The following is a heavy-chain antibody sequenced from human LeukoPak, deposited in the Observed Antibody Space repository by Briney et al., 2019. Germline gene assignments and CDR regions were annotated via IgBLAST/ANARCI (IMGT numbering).Heavy chain of an antibody. V-gene: IGHV3-7*05. CDR1: GLTFTSYW. Sequence: PGGSLRLSCAASGLTFTSYWMSWVRQAPGKGLEWVANIKQDGSVKYYVDSVKGRFTISRDNARKSLYLQMNSLRAEDTAVYYCARSKVGPSIFDYWGQGTLVTVSS. D-gene: IGHD1-26*01. J-gene: IGHJ4*02. CDR3: ARSKVGPSIFDY. CDR2: IKQDGSVK.